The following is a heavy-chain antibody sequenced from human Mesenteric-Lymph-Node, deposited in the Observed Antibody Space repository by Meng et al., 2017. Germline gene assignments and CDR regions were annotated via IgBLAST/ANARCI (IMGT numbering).Heavy chain of an antibody. V-gene: IGHV3-7*01. CDR3: AKDLRKRGYYYDSSGYSG. Sequence: GGSLRLSCAASGFTISSFWMNWVRQAPGKGLEWVANINPDGSAENYVDAVKGRFTISRDNARNSLYLQMNSLTAEDTAVYYCAKDLRKRGYYYDSSGYSGWGQGTLVTVSS. J-gene: IGHJ4*02. CDR2: INPDGSAE. CDR1: GFTISSFW. D-gene: IGHD3-22*01.